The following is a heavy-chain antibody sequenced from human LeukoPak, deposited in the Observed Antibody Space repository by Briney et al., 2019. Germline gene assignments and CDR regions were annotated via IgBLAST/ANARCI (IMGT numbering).Heavy chain of an antibody. J-gene: IGHJ5*02. CDR3: ARDSSGWGGNNWFDP. V-gene: IGHV3-30-3*01. CDR2: ISYDGSNK. Sequence: GMSLRLSCAASRFTFGVYAMHWVRQAPAKGLEWVAFISYDGSNKYYADSVKGRFTISRDNSKNTSYLEMNILRDEDTAVYYCARDSSGWGGNNWFDPWGQGTLVTVSS. D-gene: IGHD6-19*01. CDR1: RFTFGVYA.